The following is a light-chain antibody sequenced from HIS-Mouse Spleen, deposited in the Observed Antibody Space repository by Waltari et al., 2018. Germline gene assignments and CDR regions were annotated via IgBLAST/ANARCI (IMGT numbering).Light chain of an antibody. J-gene: IGKJ2*01. CDR1: QSVSSSY. CDR2: GAS. CDR3: QQYGSSPYT. Sequence: EIVLTQFPGTLSLSPGERATLSCRASQSVSSSYLAWYQQKPGQAPRLLIYGASSRATGIPDRFSGSGSGTDFTLTISRLEPEDFAVYYCQQYGSSPYTFGQGTKLDIK. V-gene: IGKV3-20*01.